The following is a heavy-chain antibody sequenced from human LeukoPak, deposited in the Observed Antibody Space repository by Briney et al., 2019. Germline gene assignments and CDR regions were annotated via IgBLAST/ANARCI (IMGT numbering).Heavy chain of an antibody. V-gene: IGHV1-24*01. CDR1: GYTLTELS. D-gene: IGHD4-17*01. J-gene: IGHJ4*02. CDR2: FDPEDGET. Sequence: ASVKVSCKVSGYTLTELSMHWVRQAPGKGLEWMGGFDPEDGETIYAQKFQGRVTMTEDTSTDTAYMELSSLRSEDTAVYYCATSPIYGDYIDYWGQGTLVTVSS. CDR3: ATSPIYGDYIDY.